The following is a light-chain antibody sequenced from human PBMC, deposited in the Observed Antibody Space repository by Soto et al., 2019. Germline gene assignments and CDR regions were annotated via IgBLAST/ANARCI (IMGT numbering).Light chain of an antibody. V-gene: IGKV3-20*01. CDR1: QSVNSFY. CDR2: GAS. Sequence: EIVLTQSPGTLSLSPGERATLSCRASQSVNSFYLAWFQQKPGQAPRLLIYGASTRATGIPDRFSGSGSGTDFPLTLSRLEPEDFAVYYCPQYGRSPPWTFGQGTKVEFK. J-gene: IGKJ1*01. CDR3: PQYGRSPPWT.